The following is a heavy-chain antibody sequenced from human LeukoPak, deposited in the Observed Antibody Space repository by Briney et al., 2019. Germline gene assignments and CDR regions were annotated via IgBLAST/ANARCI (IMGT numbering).Heavy chain of an antibody. CDR3: ARDGPAQMVDFDY. Sequence: PRASVKVSCKASGYTFTGSGWYLYWLRQAPGQGLECVGWIHPNNGATLYAQKFQGRVTMTTDTSISTAYMELSRLRPDDTAMYYCARDGPAQMVDFDYWGQGTLVTVS. D-gene: IGHD3-10*01. CDR2: IHPNNGAT. V-gene: IGHV1-2*02. J-gene: IGHJ4*02. CDR1: GYTFTGSGWY.